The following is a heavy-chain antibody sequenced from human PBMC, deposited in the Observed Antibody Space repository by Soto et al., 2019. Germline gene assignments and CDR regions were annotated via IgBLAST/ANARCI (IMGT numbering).Heavy chain of an antibody. D-gene: IGHD4-4*01. Sequence: QVQLVQSGAEVKKPGSSVKVSCKASGGTFSSYAISWVRQAPGQGLEWMGGIIPIFGTANYAQKFQGRVKITADETKSTDYMELSSLRSEDTALYYCARGPSPEDSNYYYFDYWGQGTLVTVSS. CDR2: IIPIFGTA. J-gene: IGHJ4*02. CDR3: ARGPSPEDSNYYYFDY. V-gene: IGHV1-69*01. CDR1: GGTFSSYA.